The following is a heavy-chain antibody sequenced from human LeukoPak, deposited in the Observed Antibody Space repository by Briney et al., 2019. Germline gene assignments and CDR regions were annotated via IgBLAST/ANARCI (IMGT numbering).Heavy chain of an antibody. D-gene: IGHD2-15*01. CDR3: ARGGGYCSGGSCHYDY. J-gene: IGHJ4*02. CDR1: GGSISSSSYY. Sequence: PSETLSLTCSVSGGSISSSSYYWGWIRQPPGEGLDWIGNIYYSGRTYYNPSLKSRATMSIDTSKNQFSLKLSSVTAADTAVFYCARGGGYCSGGSCHYDYWGQGLLVTVSS. CDR2: IYYSGRT. V-gene: IGHV4-39*01.